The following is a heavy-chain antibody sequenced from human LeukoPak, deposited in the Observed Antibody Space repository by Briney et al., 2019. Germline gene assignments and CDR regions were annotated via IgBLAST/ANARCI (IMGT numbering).Heavy chain of an antibody. J-gene: IGHJ4*02. V-gene: IGHV3-23*01. Sequence: GASLRLSCAAFGFTFSSYAMTWVRQAPGRGLEWVSLISSSGINTYYADSVKGRFTISRDNSKNTLYLQMNSLRAEDTAVYYCAKDRSGWFYFDYWGQGALVTVSS. CDR3: AKDRSGWFYFDY. CDR1: GFTFSSYA. D-gene: IGHD6-19*01. CDR2: ISSSGINT.